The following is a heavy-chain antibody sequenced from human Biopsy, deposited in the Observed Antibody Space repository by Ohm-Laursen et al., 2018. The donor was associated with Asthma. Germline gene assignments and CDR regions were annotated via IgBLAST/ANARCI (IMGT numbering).Heavy chain of an antibody. D-gene: IGHD4-17*01. CDR3: ASDFPKDYVRYNFQF. Sequence: SVKVSCKISGYSLTDLSMHWVRQAPGQGLEWMGGHDHEEGGTVNARRFQGRVTMTEDTSTDTAYMKLSSLSSDDTAAYYCASDFPKDYVRYNFQFWGQGTLVTVSS. CDR2: HDHEEGGT. CDR1: GYSLTDLS. J-gene: IGHJ4*02. V-gene: IGHV1-24*01.